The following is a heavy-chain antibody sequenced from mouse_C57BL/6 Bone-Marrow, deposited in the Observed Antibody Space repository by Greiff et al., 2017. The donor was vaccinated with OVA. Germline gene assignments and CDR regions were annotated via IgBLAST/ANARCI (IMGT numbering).Heavy chain of an antibody. Sequence: QVQLKQSGAELARPGASVKLSCKASGYTFTSYGISWVKQRTGQGLEWIGEIYPRSGNTYYNEKFKGKATLTADKSSSTAYMELRSLTSEDSAVYFYARDDGYPSWFADWGQGTLVTVSA. CDR1: GYTFTSYG. CDR2: IYPRSGNT. CDR3: ARDDGYPSWFAD. J-gene: IGHJ3*01. D-gene: IGHD2-3*01. V-gene: IGHV1-81*01.